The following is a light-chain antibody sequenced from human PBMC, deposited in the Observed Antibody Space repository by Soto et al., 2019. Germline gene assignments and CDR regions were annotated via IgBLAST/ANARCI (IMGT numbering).Light chain of an antibody. CDR3: CSYAGSSTFVV. V-gene: IGLV2-23*02. CDR1: SGDDGRYNL. J-gene: IGLJ2*01. Sequence: QSALTQPASVSGSPGQSITISCTGTSGDDGRYNLVSWYQQHPGKAPKVMVYEVRKRPSGVSNRFSGSKSGNTASLTISGLQAEDEADYYCCSYAGSSTFVVFGGGTKLTVL. CDR2: EVR.